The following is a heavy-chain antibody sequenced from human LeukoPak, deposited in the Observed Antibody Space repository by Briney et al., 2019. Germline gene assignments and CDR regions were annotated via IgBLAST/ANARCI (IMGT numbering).Heavy chain of an antibody. D-gene: IGHD2-21*02. CDR1: GGSISSSNW. V-gene: IGHV4-4*02. Sequence: SETLSLTCAVSGGSISSSNWWNWVRQPPGKGLEWIGEIYHSGSTNYNPSLKSRVTISVDTSKNQFSLKLSSVTAADTAVYYCARGHAKLGVTRTRAYYYYMDVWGKGTTVTVSS. CDR3: ARGHAKLGVTRTRAYYYYMDV. CDR2: IYHSGST. J-gene: IGHJ6*03.